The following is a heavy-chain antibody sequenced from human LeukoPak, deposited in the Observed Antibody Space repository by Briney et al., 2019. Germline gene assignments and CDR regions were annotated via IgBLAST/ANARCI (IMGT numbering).Heavy chain of an antibody. V-gene: IGHV3-30-3*01. J-gene: IGHJ4*02. CDR3: AREDPFDY. Sequence: PGRSLRLSCAASGFTFSTYAVHWVRQAPGKGLEWVAVISYDGNNKHYADSVKGRFTISRDNAKNSLYLQMNSLRAEDTAVYYCAREDPFDYWGQGTLVTVSS. CDR2: ISYDGNNK. CDR1: GFTFSTYA.